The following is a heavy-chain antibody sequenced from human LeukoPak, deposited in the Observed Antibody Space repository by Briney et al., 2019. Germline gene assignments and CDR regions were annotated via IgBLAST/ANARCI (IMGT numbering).Heavy chain of an antibody. CDR1: GYTFTSYG. CDR2: ISAYNGNT. V-gene: IGHV1-18*01. J-gene: IGHJ5*02. D-gene: IGHD2-2*01. CDR3: ARDPAMYCSSTSCHVANWFDP. Sequence: ASVKVSCKASGYTFTSYGISWVRQAPGQGLEWMGWISAYNGNTNYAQKLQGRVTMTTDTSTSTAYMELRSLRSDDTAVYYCARDPAMYCSSTSCHVANWFDPWGQGTLVTVSS.